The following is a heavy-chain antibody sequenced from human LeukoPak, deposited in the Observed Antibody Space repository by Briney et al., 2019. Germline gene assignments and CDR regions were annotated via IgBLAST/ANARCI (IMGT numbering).Heavy chain of an antibody. D-gene: IGHD6-13*01. J-gene: IGHJ3*02. V-gene: IGHV4-59*08. Sequence: SETLSLTCTVSGVSISSYYWSWIRQPPGKGLEWIAYIYDSGSTNYNPSLKSRVAISVDTSKNQFSLKLRSVTAADTAVYYCARTYSSSWYSAFDIWGQGTMVTVSS. CDR2: IYDSGST. CDR3: ARTYSSSWYSAFDI. CDR1: GVSISSYY.